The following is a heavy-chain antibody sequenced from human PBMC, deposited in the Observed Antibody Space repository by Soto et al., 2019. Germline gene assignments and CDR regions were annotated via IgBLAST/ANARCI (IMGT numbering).Heavy chain of an antibody. V-gene: IGHV4-38-2*02. CDR2: IYHSGTT. CDR3: ARDSSGYYWFDH. CDR1: GFSISSGYF. D-gene: IGHD3-22*01. J-gene: IGHJ5*02. Sequence: SETLSLTCAVSGFSISSGYFWGWIRQPPGKGPEWLGSIYHSGTTYYNPSVKGRVTISVDTSKNQFSLKMSSVTAADTAVYYCARDSSGYYWFDHWGQGTLVNVS.